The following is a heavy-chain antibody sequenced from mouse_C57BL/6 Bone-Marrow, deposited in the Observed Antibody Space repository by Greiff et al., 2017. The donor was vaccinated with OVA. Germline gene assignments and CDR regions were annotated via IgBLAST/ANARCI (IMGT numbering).Heavy chain of an antibody. CDR1: GFTFSSYA. D-gene: IGHD1-1*01. Sequence: EVMLVESGGGLVKPGGSLKLSCAASGFTFSSYAMSWVRQTPEKRLEWVATISDGGSYTYYPDNVKGRFTISRDNAKNNLYLQMSHLKSEDTAMYYCARDRDYYGSSYDWYFDVGHRDHGHRLL. CDR3: ARDRDYYGSSYDWYFDV. V-gene: IGHV5-4*01. J-gene: IGHJ1*03. CDR2: ISDGGSYT.